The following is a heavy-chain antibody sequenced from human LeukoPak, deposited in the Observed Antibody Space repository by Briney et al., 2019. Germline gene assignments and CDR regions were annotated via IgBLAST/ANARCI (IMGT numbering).Heavy chain of an antibody. CDR1: GFAFGDYG. D-gene: IGHD4-17*01. Sequence: GGSLRLSCTASGFAFGDYGMTWFRQAPGKGLEWVGFIRSKTYGGAIEYAASVKGRFTISRDDSKGIAYLQMNSLKTEDTAVYYCARDQLGGDPDDYYYYYMGVWGKGTTVTVSS. V-gene: IGHV3-49*03. CDR3: ARDQLGGDPDDYYYYYMGV. J-gene: IGHJ6*03. CDR2: IRSKTYGGAI.